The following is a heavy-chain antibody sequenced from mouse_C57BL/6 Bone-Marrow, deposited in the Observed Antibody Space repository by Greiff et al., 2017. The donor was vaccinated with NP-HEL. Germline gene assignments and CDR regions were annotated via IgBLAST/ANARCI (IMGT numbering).Heavy chain of an antibody. CDR2: IYPRSGNT. CDR1: GYTFTSYG. J-gene: IGHJ4*01. Sequence: QVQLQQSGAELARPGASVKLSCKASGYTFTSYGISWVKQRTGQGLEWIGEIYPRSGNTYYNEKFKGKATMTADKSSSTAYMELRSLTSEDSAVYFCARSGDYSSMDYWGQGTSVTVSA. D-gene: IGHD1-1*01. V-gene: IGHV1-81*01. CDR3: ARSGDYSSMDY.